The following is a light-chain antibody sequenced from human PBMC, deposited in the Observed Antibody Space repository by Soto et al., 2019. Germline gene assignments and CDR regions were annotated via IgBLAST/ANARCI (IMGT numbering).Light chain of an antibody. CDR1: KKLVHRDGIAY. V-gene: IGKV2-30*02. J-gene: IGKJ5*01. CDR3: MQGTHWPIT. Sequence: VVMSQSPLSFPVNYEQQVCISSAATKKLVHRDGIAYFSWFQQKPGRSPRRLIYKVSNRDSGVPARFSGSGSGTDFALTISSLQPEDVGVYYCMQGTHWPITFGQGTRLEIK. CDR2: KVS.